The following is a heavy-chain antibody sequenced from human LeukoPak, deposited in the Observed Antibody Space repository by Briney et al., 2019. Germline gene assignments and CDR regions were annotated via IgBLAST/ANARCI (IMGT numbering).Heavy chain of an antibody. Sequence: SETLSLTCAVYGGSFSGYYWSWIRQPPGKGLEWIGEINHSGSTNYNPPLKSRVTISVDTSKNQFSLKLSSVTAADTAVYYCARVRYYDSSGYGFDYWGQGTLVTVSS. CDR1: GGSFSGYY. V-gene: IGHV4-34*01. CDR2: INHSGST. CDR3: ARVRYYDSSGYGFDY. D-gene: IGHD3-22*01. J-gene: IGHJ4*02.